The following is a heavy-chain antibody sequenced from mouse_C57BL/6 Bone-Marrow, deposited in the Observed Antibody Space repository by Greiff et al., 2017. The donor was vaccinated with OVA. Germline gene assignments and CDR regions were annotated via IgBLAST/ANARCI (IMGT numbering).Heavy chain of an antibody. V-gene: IGHV1-81*01. D-gene: IGHD2-1*01. Sequence: QVQLQQSGAELARPGASVKLSCKASGYTFTSYGISWVKQRTGQGLEWIGAIYPRSGNTYYNEKFKGKATLTADKSSSTAYMELRSLTSEDSAVYFCARSCLYYGNPWFAYWGQGTLVTVSA. CDR1: GYTFTSYG. CDR2: IYPRSGNT. CDR3: ARSCLYYGNPWFAY. J-gene: IGHJ3*01.